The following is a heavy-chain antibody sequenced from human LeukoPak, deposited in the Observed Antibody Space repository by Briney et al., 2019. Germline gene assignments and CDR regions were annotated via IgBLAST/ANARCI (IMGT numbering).Heavy chain of an antibody. CDR2: IYSGGST. D-gene: IGHD3-22*01. CDR3: ARGRVGYDSSGYYFDY. Sequence: GGSLRLSCAASGFTVTSNYMSWVRQAPGKGLEWVSVIYSGGSTYYADSVKGRFTISRHNSKNTLYLQMNSLRAEDTAVYYCARGRVGYDSSGYYFDYWGQGTPVTVSS. CDR1: GFTVTSNY. V-gene: IGHV3-53*04. J-gene: IGHJ4*02.